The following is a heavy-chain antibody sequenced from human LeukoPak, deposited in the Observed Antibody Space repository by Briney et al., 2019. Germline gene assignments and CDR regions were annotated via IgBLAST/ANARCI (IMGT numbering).Heavy chain of an antibody. CDR2: IYYSGST. CDR3: AREGMVRGEAADY. Sequence: SETLSLTCTVSGGSISSYYWSWIRQPPGKGLEWIGYIYYSGSTNYNPSPKSRVTISVDTSKNQFSLKLSSVTAADTAVYYCAREGMVRGEAADYWGQGTLVTVSS. D-gene: IGHD3-10*01. V-gene: IGHV4-59*01. CDR1: GGSISSYY. J-gene: IGHJ4*02.